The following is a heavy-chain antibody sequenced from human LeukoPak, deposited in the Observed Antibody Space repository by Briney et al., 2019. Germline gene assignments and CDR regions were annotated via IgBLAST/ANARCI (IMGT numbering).Heavy chain of an antibody. CDR2: IKQDGSEK. CDR3: ARDGTYYDYVWGSPPIDY. CDR1: GFTFSSYW. D-gene: IGHD3-16*01. V-gene: IGHV3-7*01. J-gene: IGHJ4*02. Sequence: GGSLRLSCAASGFTFSSYWMSWVRQAPGKGLEWVANIKQDGSEKYYVDSVKGRFTISRDNAKNSLYLQMNSLRAEDTAVYYCARDGTYYDYVWGSPPIDYWGQGTLVTVFS.